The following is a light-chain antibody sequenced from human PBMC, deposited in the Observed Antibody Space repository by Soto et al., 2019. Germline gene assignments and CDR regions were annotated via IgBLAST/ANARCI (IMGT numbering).Light chain of an antibody. Sequence: QSVLTQPPSVSEAPGQRVTISXTGXSSNIGAGYEAHWYQQVPGTAPKLLIYENNNRPSGVPDRFSGSKSGTSASLAITGLQDEDEAEYYCQSYDSSLSGYVFGTGTKVTVL. J-gene: IGLJ1*01. CDR3: QSYDSSLSGYV. CDR2: ENN. CDR1: SSNIGAGYE. V-gene: IGLV1-40*01.